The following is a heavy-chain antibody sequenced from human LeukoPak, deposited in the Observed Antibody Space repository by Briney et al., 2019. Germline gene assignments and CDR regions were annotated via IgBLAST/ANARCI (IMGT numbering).Heavy chain of an antibody. Sequence: GGSLRLSRAVSGITLSNYGMSWVRQAPGKGLEWVAGISGSAGGTYYADSVKGRFTISRDNSKNKLYLQMSSLRAEDTAVYYCVTLWGSSWSAYYFDYWGQGTLVTVSS. CDR3: VTLWGSSWSAYYFDY. V-gene: IGHV3-23*01. CDR1: GITLSNYG. CDR2: ISGSAGGT. J-gene: IGHJ4*02. D-gene: IGHD6-13*01.